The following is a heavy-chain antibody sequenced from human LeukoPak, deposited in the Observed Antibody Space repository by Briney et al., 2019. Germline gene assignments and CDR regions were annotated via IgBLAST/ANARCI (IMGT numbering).Heavy chain of an antibody. D-gene: IGHD3-10*01. V-gene: IGHV4-38-2*02. CDR1: GYSIRTDYY. Sequence: PSETLSLTCTVSGYSIRTDYYWGWIRQPPGKGPQWIGTINKSGNTYYNPSLRSRVTISVDTSKNQFSLKLSSVTAADTAVYYCARDRYYGSGSYYNVYYYYYYMDVWGKGTTVTISS. CDR2: INKSGNT. CDR3: ARDRYYGSGSYYNVYYYYYYMDV. J-gene: IGHJ6*03.